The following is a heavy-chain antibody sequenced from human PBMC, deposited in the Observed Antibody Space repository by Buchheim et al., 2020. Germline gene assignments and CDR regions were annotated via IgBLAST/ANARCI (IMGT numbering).Heavy chain of an antibody. J-gene: IGHJ4*02. CDR3: ARHSYDSSGYYPDY. Sequence: QVQLQESGPGLVKPSQTLSLTCTVSGGSISSGDFYWSWIRQPPGKGLEWIGYINRRGSTSYNPSLKSRVTISVDTFKTQFSLRLSSVTAADTAVYYCARHSYDSSGYYPDYWGQGTL. CDR2: INRRGST. CDR1: GGSISSGDFY. D-gene: IGHD3-22*01. V-gene: IGHV4-30-4*01.